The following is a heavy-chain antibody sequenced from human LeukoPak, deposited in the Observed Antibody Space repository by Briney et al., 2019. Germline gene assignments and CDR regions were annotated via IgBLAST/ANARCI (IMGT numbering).Heavy chain of an antibody. CDR1: GFTFSSYA. CDR3: ARSYYYDRKSGYFDY. CDR2: ISYDGSNK. J-gene: IGHJ4*02. V-gene: IGHV3-30-3*01. D-gene: IGHD3-22*01. Sequence: GGSLRLSCAASGFTFSSYAMHWVRQAPGKGLERVAVISYDGSNKYYADSVKGRFTISRDNSKNTLYLQMNSLRAEDTAVYYCARSYYYDRKSGYFDYWGQGTLVTVSS.